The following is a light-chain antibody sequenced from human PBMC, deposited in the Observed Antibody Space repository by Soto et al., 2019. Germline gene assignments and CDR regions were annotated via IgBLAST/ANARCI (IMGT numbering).Light chain of an antibody. J-gene: IGKJ4*01. CDR3: QQYESYPVT. V-gene: IGKV1-5*03. CDR1: QNINTW. CDR2: GAS. Sequence: IQMTQSPSTLSASVGDRVTITCRASQNINTWLAWYQQKAGKAPKFLIYGASTLESGVPSRFSGSGSGTEFTLSITTLQPDDFGTYYCQQYESYPVTFGGGTNVEIK.